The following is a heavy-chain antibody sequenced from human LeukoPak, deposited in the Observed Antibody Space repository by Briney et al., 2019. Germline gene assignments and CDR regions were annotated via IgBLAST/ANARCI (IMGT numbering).Heavy chain of an antibody. D-gene: IGHD6-13*01. CDR1: GFTFSSYG. CDR2: IRYDGSNK. Sequence: KPGGSLRLSCAASGFTFSSYGMHWVRQAPGKGLEWVAFIRYDGSNKYYADSVKGRFTISRDNSKNTLYLQMNSLRAEDTAVYYCARDARQQLVERFDYWGQGTLVTVSS. J-gene: IGHJ4*02. CDR3: ARDARQQLVERFDY. V-gene: IGHV3-30*02.